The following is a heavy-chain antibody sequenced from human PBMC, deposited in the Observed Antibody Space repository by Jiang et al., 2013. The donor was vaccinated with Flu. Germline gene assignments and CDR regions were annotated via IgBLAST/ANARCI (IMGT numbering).Heavy chain of an antibody. V-gene: IGHV3-7*01. J-gene: IGHJ4*02. CDR1: GFPFSSYW. CDR2: INQDGSEK. Sequence: GLVQPGGSLRLSCAASGFPFSSYWMSWVRQAPGKGLEWVANINQDGSEKYFVDSVKGRFTISRDNAKNSLYLQMNSLRAEDTAVYYCARGVGGPDYWGQGTLVTVSS. D-gene: IGHD5/OR15-5a*01. CDR3: ARGVGGPDY.